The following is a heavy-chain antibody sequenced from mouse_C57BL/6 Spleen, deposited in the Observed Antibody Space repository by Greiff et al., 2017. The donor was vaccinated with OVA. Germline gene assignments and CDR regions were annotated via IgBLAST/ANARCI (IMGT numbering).Heavy chain of an antibody. CDR1: GYTFTDYE. D-gene: IGHD1-1*01. Sequence: VQLQQSGAELVRPGASVTLSCKASGYTFTDYEMHWVKQTPVHGLEWIGAIDPETGGTAYNQKFKGKAILTADKSSSTAYMERRSLTSEDSAVYYCTRRYYGSSPLAYWGQGTLVTVSA. J-gene: IGHJ3*01. V-gene: IGHV1-15*01. CDR3: TRRYYGSSPLAY. CDR2: IDPETGGT.